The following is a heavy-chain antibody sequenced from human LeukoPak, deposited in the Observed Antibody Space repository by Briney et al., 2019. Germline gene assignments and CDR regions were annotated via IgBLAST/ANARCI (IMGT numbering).Heavy chain of an antibody. D-gene: IGHD3-3*01. CDR3: ARVSLRFLEPFDY. CDR2: INHSGGA. Sequence: SETLSLTCAVYGGSFIGYYWSWIRQPPGKGLEWIGEINHSGGANYNPSLKSRVTIPADTSKSQFSLKLGSVTAADTAVYYCARVSLRFLEPFDYWGQGTLVTVSS. CDR1: GGSFIGYY. J-gene: IGHJ4*02. V-gene: IGHV4-34*01.